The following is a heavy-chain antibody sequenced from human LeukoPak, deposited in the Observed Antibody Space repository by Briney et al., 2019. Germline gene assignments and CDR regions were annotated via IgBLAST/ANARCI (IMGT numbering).Heavy chain of an antibody. CDR2: INPSGGST. CDR1: GYTFTSYY. D-gene: IGHD2-21*02. Sequence: ASVTVSCKASGYTFTSYYTHWVRQAPGQGLEWMGIINPSGGSTSYAQKFQGRVTMTRDTSTSTVYMELSSLRSEDTAVYYCASALSRCGDDCWFDPWGQGTLVTVSS. CDR3: ASALSRCGDDCWFDP. V-gene: IGHV1-46*01. J-gene: IGHJ5*02.